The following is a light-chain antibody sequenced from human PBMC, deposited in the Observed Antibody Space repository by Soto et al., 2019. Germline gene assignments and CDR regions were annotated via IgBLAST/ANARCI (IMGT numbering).Light chain of an antibody. CDR3: QQSYSTPLT. V-gene: IGKV1-39*01. CDR1: QSVSSS. J-gene: IGKJ4*01. CDR2: AAS. Sequence: DIQMTQSPSSLSASVGDRVTITCRASQSVSSSLNWYQQKPGKAPELLIYAASSLQSGVPSRFSGSGSGTDFTLTISSLQPEDFATYYCQQSYSTPLTFGGGTKVDIK.